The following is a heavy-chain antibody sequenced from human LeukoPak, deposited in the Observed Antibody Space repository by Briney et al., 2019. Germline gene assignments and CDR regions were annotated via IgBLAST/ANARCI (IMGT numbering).Heavy chain of an antibody. CDR3: AREAFYDFWSGYHY. CDR2: ISYDGSNK. Sequence: GGSLRLSCAASGFTFSSYAMHWVRQAPGKGLEWVAVISYDGSNKYYADSVKGRFTISRDNSKNTLYLQMNSLRAEDTAVYYCAREAFYDFWSGYHYWGQGTLVTVSS. CDR1: GFTFSSYA. D-gene: IGHD3-3*01. V-gene: IGHV3-30-3*01. J-gene: IGHJ4*02.